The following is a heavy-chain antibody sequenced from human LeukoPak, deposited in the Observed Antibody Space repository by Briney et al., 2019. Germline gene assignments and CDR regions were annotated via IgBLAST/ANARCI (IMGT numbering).Heavy chain of an antibody. V-gene: IGHV1-69*04. Sequence: SVKVSCKASGGTFSSYAISWVRQAPGQGLEWMGRIIPIFGIANYAQKFQGRVTITADKSTSTAYMELSSLRSEDTAVYYCARDNPDYSPWDYYYYGMDVWSQGTTVTVSS. CDR3: ARDNPDYSPWDYYYYGMDV. CDR2: IIPIFGIA. D-gene: IGHD2-15*01. J-gene: IGHJ6*02. CDR1: GGTFSSYA.